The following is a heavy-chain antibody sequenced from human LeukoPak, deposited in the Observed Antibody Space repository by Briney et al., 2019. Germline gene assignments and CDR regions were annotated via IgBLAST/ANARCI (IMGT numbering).Heavy chain of an antibody. Sequence: SETLSLTCTVSGGSISSYYWSWIRQPPGKGLEWIGYIYYSGSTNYNPSLKSRVTISVDTSKNQFSLKLSSVTAADTAVYYCARFGDYVHDYWGQGTLVTVPS. J-gene: IGHJ4*02. CDR2: IYYSGST. CDR3: ARFGDYVHDY. CDR1: GGSISSYY. V-gene: IGHV4-59*01. D-gene: IGHD4-17*01.